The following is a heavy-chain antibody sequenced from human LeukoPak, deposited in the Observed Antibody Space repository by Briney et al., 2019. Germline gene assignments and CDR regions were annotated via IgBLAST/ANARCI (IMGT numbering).Heavy chain of an antibody. V-gene: IGHV3-23*01. CDR3: AKSLLTTASGTGRAFDI. Sequence: PGGSLRLSCEASRFSFSTYPMGWVRRAPGKGLEWVSGISASGDVTFHADPLKGRFTISRDNSKNTLYLQMDSLRAKDTAKYYCAKSLLTTASGTGRAFDIWGQGTMVTVSA. CDR2: ISASGDVT. D-gene: IGHD1-26*01. CDR1: RFSFSTYP. J-gene: IGHJ3*02.